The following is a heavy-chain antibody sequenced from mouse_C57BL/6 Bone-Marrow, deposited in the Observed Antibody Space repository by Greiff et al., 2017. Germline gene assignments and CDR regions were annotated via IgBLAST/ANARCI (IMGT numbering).Heavy chain of an antibody. Sequence: VQLQQPGAELVKPGASVKLSCKASGYTFTSYWMHWVKQRPGQGLEWIGMIHPNSGSTNYNEKFKSKATLTLDKSSSTAYMQLSSLTSADSAVYYCARRYYGSSYFDYWGQGTTLTVSS. J-gene: IGHJ2*01. CDR2: IHPNSGST. V-gene: IGHV1-64*01. D-gene: IGHD1-1*01. CDR1: GYTFTSYW. CDR3: ARRYYGSSYFDY.